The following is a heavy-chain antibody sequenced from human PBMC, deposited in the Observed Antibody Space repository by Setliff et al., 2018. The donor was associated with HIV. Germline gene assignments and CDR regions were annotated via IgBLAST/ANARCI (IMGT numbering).Heavy chain of an antibody. V-gene: IGHV5-51*01. CDR3: ARQGYYYYYGMDV. J-gene: IGHJ6*02. CDR2: IYPGDSDA. CDR1: GYSFTNYW. Sequence: GESLKISCKGSGYSFTNYWIGWVRQMPGKGLEWMGIIYPGDSDARYSPSFQGQVTISADKSISTAYLQWSSLKASDTAMYYCARQGYYYYYGMDVWGQGTTVTVSS.